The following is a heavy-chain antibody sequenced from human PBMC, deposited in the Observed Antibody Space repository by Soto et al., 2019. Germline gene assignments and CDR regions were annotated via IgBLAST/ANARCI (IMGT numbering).Heavy chain of an antibody. J-gene: IGHJ1*01. Sequence: EVQLLESGGGLVQPGGSLRVSCAGSGFTFSSYAMSWVRQAPGMGLEWVSAISGGGGSTYYADSVKGRCRISRDNSKNPIYLQKNSLRAEDTAVYYSASTGQWEQRDQVFQQWGQGTLVTGSS. V-gene: IGHV3-23*01. CDR2: ISGGGGST. CDR3: ASTGQWEQRDQVFQQ. D-gene: IGHD1-1*01. CDR1: GFTFSSYA.